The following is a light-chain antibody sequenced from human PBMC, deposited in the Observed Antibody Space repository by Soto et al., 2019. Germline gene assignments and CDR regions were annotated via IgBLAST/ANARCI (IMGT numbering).Light chain of an antibody. Sequence: DIQMTQSPSSLSASLGDRVTITCRASQSINNYLNWYQQEEGTAPKLLIYAATSLQSGVPSRFSGSGAGTEFTLTISSLQPGDFATYYCHQSYNSPYTFGLGTKLEIK. J-gene: IGKJ2*01. V-gene: IGKV1-39*01. CDR2: AAT. CDR3: HQSYNSPYT. CDR1: QSINNY.